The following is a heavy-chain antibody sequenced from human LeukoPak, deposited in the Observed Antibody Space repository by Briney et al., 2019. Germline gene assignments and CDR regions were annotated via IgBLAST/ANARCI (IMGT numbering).Heavy chain of an antibody. Sequence: SVKVSCKASGGTFSSYAISWVRQAPRQGLEWMGGIIPIFGTANYAQKFQGRATITTDESTSTAYMELSSLRSEDTAVYYCARSKEKGRDGYNYLDYWGQGTLVTVSS. V-gene: IGHV1-69*05. CDR2: IIPIFGTA. J-gene: IGHJ4*02. CDR1: GGTFSSYA. D-gene: IGHD5-24*01. CDR3: ARSKEKGRDGYNYLDY.